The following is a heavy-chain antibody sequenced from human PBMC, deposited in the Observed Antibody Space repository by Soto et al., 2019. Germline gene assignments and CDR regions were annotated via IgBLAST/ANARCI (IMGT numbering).Heavy chain of an antibody. J-gene: IGHJ4*02. CDR3: ARDRVEDGYNPPYSDY. D-gene: IGHD5-12*01. CDR1: GFTFSSYS. Sequence: GSLRLSCAASGFTFSSYSMNWVRQAPGKGLEWVSSISSSSSYIYYADSVKGRFTISRDNAKNSLYLQMNSLRAEDTAVYYCARDRVEDGYNPPYSDYWGQGTLVTVSS. V-gene: IGHV3-21*01. CDR2: ISSSSSYI.